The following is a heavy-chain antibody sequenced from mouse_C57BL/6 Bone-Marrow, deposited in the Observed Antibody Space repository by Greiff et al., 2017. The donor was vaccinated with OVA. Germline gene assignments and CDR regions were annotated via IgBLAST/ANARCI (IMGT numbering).Heavy chain of an antibody. CDR3: TRRDDYDEGPYFDY. D-gene: IGHD2-4*01. V-gene: IGHV6-6*01. Sequence: EVKLEESGGGLVQPGGSMKLSCAASGFTFSDAWMDWVRQSPEKGLEWVAEIRNKANNHATYYAESVKGRFTISRDDSKSSVYLQMNSLRAEDTGIYYCTRRDDYDEGPYFDYWGQGTTLTVSS. CDR1: GFTFSDAW. J-gene: IGHJ2*01. CDR2: IRNKANNHAT.